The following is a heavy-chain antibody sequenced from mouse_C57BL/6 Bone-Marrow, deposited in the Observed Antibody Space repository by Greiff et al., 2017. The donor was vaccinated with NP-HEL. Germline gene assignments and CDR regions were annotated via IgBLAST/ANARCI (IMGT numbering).Heavy chain of an antibody. V-gene: IGHV1-55*01. D-gene: IGHD1-1*01. CDR3: ARDYGSSYGYVEV. CDR2: IYPGSGST. Sequence: VQLQQSGAELVKPGASVKMSCKASGSTFTSYWITWVKQRPGQGLEWIGDIYPGSGSTNYNEKFTSTATLPVDTSSIKAYMMNSSLTSKDAGVYYCARDYGSSYGYVEVWGTGTTVTVSS. J-gene: IGHJ1*03. CDR1: GSTFTSYW.